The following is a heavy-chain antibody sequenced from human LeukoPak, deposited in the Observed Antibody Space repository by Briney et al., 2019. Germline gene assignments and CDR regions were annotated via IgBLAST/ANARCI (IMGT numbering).Heavy chain of an antibody. CDR2: ISGSGGST. Sequence: PGGSLRLSCAASGFTFSSYGMHWVRQAPGKGLEWVSAISGSGGSTYYADSVKGRFTISRDNSKNTLYLQMNSLRAEDTAVYYCAKDRGWMGATDEDYWGQGTLVTVSS. CDR1: GFTFSSYG. CDR3: AKDRGWMGATDEDY. V-gene: IGHV3-23*01. D-gene: IGHD1-26*01. J-gene: IGHJ4*02.